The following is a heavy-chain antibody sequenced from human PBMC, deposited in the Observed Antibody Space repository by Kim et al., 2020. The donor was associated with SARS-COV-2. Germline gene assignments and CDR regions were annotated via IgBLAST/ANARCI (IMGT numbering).Heavy chain of an antibody. CDR3: ARGGGSGSYSGDAFDI. D-gene: IGHD3-10*01. J-gene: IGHJ3*02. V-gene: IGHV3-13*04. Sequence: GGSRRLSCAASGFTFSSYDMHWVRQATGKGLEWVSAIGTAGDTYYPGSVKGRFTISRENAQNSLYLQMNSLRAGDTAVYYCARGGGSGSYSGDAFDIWGQGTLVTVSS. CDR2: IGTAGDT. CDR1: GFTFSSYD.